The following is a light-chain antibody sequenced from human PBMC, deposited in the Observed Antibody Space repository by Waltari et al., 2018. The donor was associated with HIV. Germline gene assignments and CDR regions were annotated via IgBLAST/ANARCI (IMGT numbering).Light chain of an antibody. J-gene: IGLJ7*01. Sequence: SYELTQPPSVSVSPGQTARITCSGDVLPKQYAYWYQQKPGQAPVVVISKDSGMPSGFPERFSGSSSGTTVTLTISGVQAEDDADYYCQSADSSGTYAVFGGGTQLTVL. V-gene: IGLV3-25*03. CDR2: KDS. CDR3: QSADSSGTYAV. CDR1: VLPKQY.